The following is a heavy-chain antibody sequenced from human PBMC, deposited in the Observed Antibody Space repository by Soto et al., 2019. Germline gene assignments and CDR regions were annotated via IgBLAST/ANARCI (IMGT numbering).Heavy chain of an antibody. J-gene: IGHJ4*02. CDR2: ISATGST. CDR3: XXVSNKWAVAQRGYFDY. CDR1: GFTFSNYA. D-gene: IGHD6-19*01. V-gene: IGHV3-23*01. Sequence: EVQVLDSGGGLVQPGGSQRLSCEASGFTFSNYAMSWVRQAPGKGLEWVSTISATGSTLYADSVKGRFTISRDNSXXXXXXXXXXXXXXXXXXXXXXXVSNKWAVAQRGYFDYWGQGTLVTVSS.